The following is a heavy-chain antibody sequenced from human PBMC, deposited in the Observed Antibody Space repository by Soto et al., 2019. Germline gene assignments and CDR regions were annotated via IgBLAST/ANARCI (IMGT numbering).Heavy chain of an antibody. D-gene: IGHD4-17*01. CDR2: IYNSRAT. V-gene: IGHV4-31*03. Sequence: SETLSLTCSVSGGSISRGAYYWTWIRQRPGEGLEWLGNIYNSRATYYNPSLQSRLTIAVDTPKNQLSLKMSSVTAADTAVYYCARGMVQEGDYGEIYYYYTMDVWGQGTTVTVSS. J-gene: IGHJ6*02. CDR3: ARGMVQEGDYGEIYYYYTMDV. CDR1: GGSISRGAYY.